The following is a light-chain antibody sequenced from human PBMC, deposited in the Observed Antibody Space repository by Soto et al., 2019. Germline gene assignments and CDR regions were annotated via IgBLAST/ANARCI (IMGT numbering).Light chain of an antibody. V-gene: IGKV3-15*01. CDR3: QQYNNWPQT. J-gene: IGKJ1*01. CDR1: QTLSNS. Sequence: EIVMTQSPATLSVSPGERATLSCRASQTLSNSFIAWYQQKPGQAPRLLIYGASTRATGIPARFSGSGSGTEFNLTISSLQSEDFAVYYCQQYNNWPQTFGQGTKVDIK. CDR2: GAS.